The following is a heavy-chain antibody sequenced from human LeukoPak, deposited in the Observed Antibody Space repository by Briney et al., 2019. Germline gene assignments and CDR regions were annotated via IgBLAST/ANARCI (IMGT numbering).Heavy chain of an antibody. D-gene: IGHD2-21*02. CDR3: AKAGFVVVTAISDY. V-gene: IGHV3-23*01. CDR2: ISGSGGST. J-gene: IGHJ4*02. Sequence: PGGSLRLSCAASGFTFSSYAMSWVRQAPGKGLEWVSAISGSGGSTYYADSVKGRFTISRDNSKNTLYLQMNSLRAEDTAVYYCAKAGFVVVTAISDYWGQGTLVTVSS. CDR1: GFTFSSYA.